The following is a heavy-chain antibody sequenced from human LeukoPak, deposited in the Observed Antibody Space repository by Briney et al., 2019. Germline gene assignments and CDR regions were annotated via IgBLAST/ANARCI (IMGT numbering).Heavy chain of an antibody. D-gene: IGHD2-2*02. Sequence: SETLSLTCAVYGGSFSDYWYAWIRQSPGKGLEWMGEINHSGTTTYIPSLKSRVSMSVDTSKNQFSLRLSSVTAADTAVYYCARTLYPWNFDYWGQGTLVTVSS. V-gene: IGHV4-34*01. CDR2: INHSGTT. J-gene: IGHJ4*02. CDR1: GGSFSDYW. CDR3: ARTLYPWNFDY.